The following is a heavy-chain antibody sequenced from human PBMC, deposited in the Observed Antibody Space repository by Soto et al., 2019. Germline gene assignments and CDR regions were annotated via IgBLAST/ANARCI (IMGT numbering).Heavy chain of an antibody. D-gene: IGHD3-9*01. V-gene: IGHV4-59*08. J-gene: IGHJ4*02. CDR3: ARQGGDILTGYSEVPFDY. CDR1: GGSISSYY. Sequence: PSETLSLTCTVSGGSISSYYWNWIRQPPGKGLEWIGYIYYTGSTNYNPSLKSRVTISVDTSKNQFSLKLSSVTAADTAVYYCARQGGDILTGYSEVPFDYWGQGTLVTVSS. CDR2: IYYTGST.